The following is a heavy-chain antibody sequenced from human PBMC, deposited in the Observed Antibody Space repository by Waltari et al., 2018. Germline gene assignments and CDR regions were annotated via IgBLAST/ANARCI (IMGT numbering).Heavy chain of an antibody. D-gene: IGHD3-3*02. CDR1: GYSISSGYY. Sequence: QVQLQESGPGLVKPSATLSLTCTVSGYSISSGYYWGWIRQPPGKGLEWIGSIYPSGSTYYNPSLKSRVTISVDTSKNQFSLKLSSVTAADTAVYYCARSQQYWNPQRGYMDVWGKGTTVTISS. CDR3: ARSQQYWNPQRGYMDV. CDR2: IYPSGST. J-gene: IGHJ6*03. V-gene: IGHV4-38-2*02.